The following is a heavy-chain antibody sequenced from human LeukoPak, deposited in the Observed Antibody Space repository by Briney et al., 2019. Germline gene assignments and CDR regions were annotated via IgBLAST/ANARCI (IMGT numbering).Heavy chain of an antibody. D-gene: IGHD6-13*01. CDR2: ISSSSSTI. J-gene: IGHJ6*03. V-gene: IGHV3-48*01. CDR3: ARGASSSWDYYYYMDV. Sequence: GGSLRLSCAASGFTVSSNYMSWVRQAPGKGLEWVSYISSSSSTIYYADSVKGRFTISRDNAKNSLYLQMNSLRAEDTAVYYCARGASSSWDYYYYMDVWGKGTTVTVSS. CDR1: GFTVSSNY.